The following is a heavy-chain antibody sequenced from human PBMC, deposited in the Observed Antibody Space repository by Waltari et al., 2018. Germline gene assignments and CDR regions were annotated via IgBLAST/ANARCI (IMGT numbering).Heavy chain of an antibody. Sequence: QVQLQESGPGLVKPSQTLSLTCTVSGGSISSGSYYWSWLRQPAGKGLEWIGRIYTSGSTNYNPSLKSRVTISVDTSKNQFSLKLSSVTAADTAVYYCARGPSMVTFDYYYYYGMDVWGQGTTVTVSS. V-gene: IGHV4-61*02. J-gene: IGHJ6*02. D-gene: IGHD5-18*01. CDR2: IYTSGST. CDR3: ARGPSMVTFDYYYYYGMDV. CDR1: GGSISSGSYY.